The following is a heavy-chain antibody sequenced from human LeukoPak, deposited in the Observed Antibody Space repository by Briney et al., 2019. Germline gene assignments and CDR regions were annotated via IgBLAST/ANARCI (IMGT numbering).Heavy chain of an antibody. D-gene: IGHD5-12*01. CDR3: ARDLQATADV. V-gene: IGHV3-23*01. J-gene: IGHJ6*04. CDR1: GFTFSNYA. CDR2: ISGSGDST. Sequence: GESLRLSCAASGFTFSNYAMRWLRQAPGKGREWVSGISGSGDSTYYADSVKGRFTISRDNAKNSLYLQMNSLRVEDTAVFYCARDLQATADVWGKGTTVTVSS.